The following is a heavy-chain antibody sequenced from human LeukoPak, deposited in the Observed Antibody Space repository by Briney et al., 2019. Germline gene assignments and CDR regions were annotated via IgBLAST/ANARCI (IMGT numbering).Heavy chain of an antibody. CDR3: ARESRSGSYNY. V-gene: IGHV3-53*04. J-gene: IGHJ4*02. D-gene: IGHD1-26*01. Sequence: GGSLRLSCAASGFTVSSNYMSWVRQAPGEGLEWVSVIYSGGSAYYADSVKGRFTISRHNSKNTLYLQMNSLRAEDTAVYYCARESRSGSYNYWGQGTLVTVSS. CDR2: IYSGGSA. CDR1: GFTVSSNY.